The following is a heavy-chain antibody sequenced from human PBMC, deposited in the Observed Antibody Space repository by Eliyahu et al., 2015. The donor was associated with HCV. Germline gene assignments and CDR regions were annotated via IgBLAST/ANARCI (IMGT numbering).Heavy chain of an antibody. J-gene: IGHJ4*02. Sequence: EVQLLVSGGGLVPPGGSLXXSCVASXFTLDNYALHWVRQAPGKGLEWVSGISWNGXTDLXANSVKGRFTISRDNAKNSLYLQMNSLTTEDTAFYYCAATYAELSSSVDYWAQGTLVTVSS. D-gene: IGHD3-16*02. CDR3: AATYAELSSSVDY. CDR1: XFTLDNYA. V-gene: IGHV3-9*01. CDR2: ISWNGXTD.